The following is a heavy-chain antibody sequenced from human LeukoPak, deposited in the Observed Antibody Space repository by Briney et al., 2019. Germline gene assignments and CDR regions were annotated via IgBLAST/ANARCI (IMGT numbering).Heavy chain of an antibody. CDR2: ISVSGGST. Sequence: PGGSLRLSCAASGFTYSSYAMSWVRQAPGKGLEWVSAISVSGGSTYYADSVKGRFTISRDNSKNTLYLQMNSLRAEETAVYYCARDGYDFWSGYLRAFDYWGQGTLVTVSS. CDR1: GFTYSSYA. D-gene: IGHD3-3*01. J-gene: IGHJ4*02. CDR3: ARDGYDFWSGYLRAFDY. V-gene: IGHV3-23*01.